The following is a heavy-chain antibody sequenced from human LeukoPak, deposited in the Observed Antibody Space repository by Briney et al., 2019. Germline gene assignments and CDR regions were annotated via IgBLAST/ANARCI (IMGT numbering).Heavy chain of an antibody. CDR3: TRYCNAGACSMFKTFDV. Sequence: SETLSLTCTVSGDSINSAIYCWGWIRQPPGKDLEWIGTICHSGNTYYNPSLKSRVTVSVDTSKSQLSLRLNSVTAADTSVYYCTRYCNAGACSMFKTFDVWGQGTMVTVSS. CDR1: GDSINSAIYC. CDR2: ICHSGNT. V-gene: IGHV4-39*01. J-gene: IGHJ3*01. D-gene: IGHD2-15*01.